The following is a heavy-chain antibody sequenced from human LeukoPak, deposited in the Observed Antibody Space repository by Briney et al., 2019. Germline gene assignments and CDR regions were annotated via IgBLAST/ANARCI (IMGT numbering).Heavy chain of an antibody. CDR3: AGGPLFYGSGVTYFDD. Sequence: GASVKVSCKASGGTFSNFAISWVRQAPGQGLEWMGGIIPIFGTANYAQKFQGRVTIITGESTSTAYMELSSLISEDTAVYYCAGGPLFYGSGVTYFDDWGQGTLVTVSS. J-gene: IGHJ4*02. CDR1: GGTFSNFA. CDR2: IIPIFGTA. V-gene: IGHV1-69*05. D-gene: IGHD3-10*01.